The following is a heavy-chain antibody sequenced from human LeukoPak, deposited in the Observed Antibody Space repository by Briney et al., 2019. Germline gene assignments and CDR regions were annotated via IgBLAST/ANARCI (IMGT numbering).Heavy chain of an antibody. Sequence: GGSLRLSCVVSGFTFSNYWMGWVRQVPGKGLEWVAKIKEDGSQKQYVDSVKGRFTISRDNGKNSLYLQMSSLRAEDTAVYYCARDRGGGSYDYWGQGTVVTVSS. D-gene: IGHD1-26*01. V-gene: IGHV3-7*01. J-gene: IGHJ4*02. CDR1: GFTFSNYW. CDR2: IKEDGSQK. CDR3: ARDRGGGSYDY.